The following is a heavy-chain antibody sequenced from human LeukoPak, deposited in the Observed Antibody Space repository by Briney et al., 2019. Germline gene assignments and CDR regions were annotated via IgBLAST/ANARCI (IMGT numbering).Heavy chain of an antibody. CDR1: GDSFSYFY. CDR2: INHSGST. D-gene: IGHD3-22*01. J-gene: IGHJ4*02. Sequence: ASETLSLTCTVSGDSFSYFYWSWIRQPPGKGLEWIGEINHSGSTNYNPSLKSRVTISVDTSKNQFSLKVSSVTAADTAVYYCARDTYYYDSSGYYYPGGCDYWGQGTLVTVSS. V-gene: IGHV4-34*01. CDR3: ARDTYYYDSSGYYYPGGCDY.